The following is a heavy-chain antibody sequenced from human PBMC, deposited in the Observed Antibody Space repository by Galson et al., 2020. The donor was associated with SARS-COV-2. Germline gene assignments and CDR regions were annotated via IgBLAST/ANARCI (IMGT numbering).Heavy chain of an antibody. CDR2: IYWDDDE. CDR3: AHVLYFDSSGYWGFDY. J-gene: IGHJ4*02. Sequence: SGPTLAKPSQTLTLTCTFSGFSLSSSGVGVGWLRPPSGKALEWLALIYWDDDEHYSPSLKSRLTITKATSKNQVVLTMTNMDPVDTGSYFCAHVLYFDSSGYWGFDYWGQGTRVIVSS. D-gene: IGHD3-22*01. CDR1: GFSLSSSGVG. V-gene: IGHV2-5*02.